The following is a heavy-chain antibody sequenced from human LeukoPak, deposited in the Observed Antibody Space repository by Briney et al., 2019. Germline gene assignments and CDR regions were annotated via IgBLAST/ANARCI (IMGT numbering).Heavy chain of an antibody. CDR3: ARHGSYYYYGMDV. V-gene: IGHV5-10-1*01. Sequence: GEALKISCKGSGYSFTSDWSSWLRQMPRKVLEWMGRIDPSDSYTNYSPSFQVHVTISADTSISTAYLQWSRLKASDTAMYYCARHGSYYYYGMDVWGQGTTVTVSS. CDR1: GYSFTSDW. CDR2: IDPSDSYT. J-gene: IGHJ6*02.